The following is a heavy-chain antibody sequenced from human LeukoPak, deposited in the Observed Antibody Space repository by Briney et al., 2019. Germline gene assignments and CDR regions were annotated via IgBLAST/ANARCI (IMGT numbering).Heavy chain of an antibody. CDR3: AKADYYDSSGYYSGFDC. CDR1: GFSFPYG. V-gene: IGHV3-23*01. CDR2: ITNSGENT. D-gene: IGHD3-22*01. Sequence: GGSLRLSCEASGFSFPYGMSWVRQAPGKGLEWVSGITNSGENTYYADSVKGRFTISRDNSKNTLYLQMNSLRAEDTAVYYCAKADYYDSSGYYSGFDCWGQGTLVTVSS. J-gene: IGHJ4*02.